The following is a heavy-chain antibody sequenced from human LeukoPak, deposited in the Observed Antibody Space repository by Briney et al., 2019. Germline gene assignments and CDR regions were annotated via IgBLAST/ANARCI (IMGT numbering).Heavy chain of an antibody. Sequence: GESLKISCKGSGYSFTCYWIGWVRKMPGKGLEWMGIIHPGDSDTRYSPSFQGQVTISADKSVSTAYLQWSSLKASDTAMYYCARQNGYSSGYYYDYWGQGTLVTVSS. V-gene: IGHV5-51*01. J-gene: IGHJ4*02. D-gene: IGHD3-22*01. CDR1: GYSFTCYW. CDR2: IHPGDSDT. CDR3: ARQNGYSSGYYYDY.